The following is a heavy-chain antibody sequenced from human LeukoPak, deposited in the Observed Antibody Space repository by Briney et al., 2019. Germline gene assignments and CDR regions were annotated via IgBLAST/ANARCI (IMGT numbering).Heavy chain of an antibody. CDR1: GGSFSGYY. V-gene: IGHV4-34*01. CDR2: INHSGST. CDR3: ARDRTSLVRNLDY. D-gene: IGHD4-23*01. J-gene: IGHJ4*02. Sequence: SETLSLTCAVYGGSFSGYYWSWIRQPPGKGLEWIGEINHSGSTNYNPSLKSRVTISVDTSKNQFSLKLSSVTAADTAVYYCARDRTSLVRNLDYWGQGTLVTVSS.